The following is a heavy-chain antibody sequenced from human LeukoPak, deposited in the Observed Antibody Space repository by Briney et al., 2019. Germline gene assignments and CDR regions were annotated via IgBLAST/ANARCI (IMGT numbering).Heavy chain of an antibody. V-gene: IGHV1-69*04. CDR2: LIPVLGMS. D-gene: IGHD5-12*01. J-gene: IGHJ4*02. CDR3: ARDRGGGFDLAFFDH. Sequence: GASVKVSCKSSGGSFSTYAVNWVRQAPGQGLEWMGRLIPVLGMSHYAPGFQGRVTLTADRSTNTAYMELDRLTSGDTAVYFCARDRGGGFDLAFFDHWGQGTLVTVSS. CDR1: GGSFSTYA.